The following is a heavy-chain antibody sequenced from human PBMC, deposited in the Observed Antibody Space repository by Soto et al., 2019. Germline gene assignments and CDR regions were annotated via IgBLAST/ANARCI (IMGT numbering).Heavy chain of an antibody. CDR1: GGTFSGYA. J-gene: IGHJ4*02. V-gene: IGHV1-69*01. D-gene: IGHD2-2*02. CDR2: IIPMFGTS. Sequence: QVQLVQSGAEVKKPGSSVKVSCKASGGTFSGYAISWVRQAPGQGLEWMGEIIPMFGTSNYAQKFQGRVTITAHESTRTAYMELSSLRSEDTAVYYCARGSCSSTSCYKEYYFDLWGQGTLVTVSS. CDR3: ARGSCSSTSCYKEYYFDL.